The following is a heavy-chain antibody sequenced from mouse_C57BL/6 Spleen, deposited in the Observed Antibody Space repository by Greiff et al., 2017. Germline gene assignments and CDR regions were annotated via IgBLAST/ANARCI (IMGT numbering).Heavy chain of an antibody. CDR3: TDSSGQGFAY. Sequence: VKLQESGAELVRPGASVTLSCKASGYTFTDYEMHWVKQTPVHGLEWIGAIDPETGGTAYNQKFKGKAILTADKSSSTAYMELRSLTSEDSAVFYCTDSSGQGFAYWGQGTLVTVSA. J-gene: IGHJ3*01. CDR1: GYTFTDYE. CDR2: IDPETGGT. D-gene: IGHD3-2*02. V-gene: IGHV1-15*01.